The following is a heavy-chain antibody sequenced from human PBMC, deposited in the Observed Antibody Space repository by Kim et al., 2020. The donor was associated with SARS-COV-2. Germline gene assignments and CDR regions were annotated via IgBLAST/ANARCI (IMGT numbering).Heavy chain of an antibody. Sequence: SETLSLTCTVSGGSISSYYWSWIRQPPGKGLEWIGYIYYSGSTNYNPSLKSRVTISVDTSKNQFSLKLSSVTAADTAVYYCARGPNSYSSSILGWFDPWG. CDR2: IYYSGST. CDR3: ARGPNSYSSSILGWFDP. V-gene: IGHV4-59*01. D-gene: IGHD6-13*01. CDR1: GGSISSYY. J-gene: IGHJ5*02.